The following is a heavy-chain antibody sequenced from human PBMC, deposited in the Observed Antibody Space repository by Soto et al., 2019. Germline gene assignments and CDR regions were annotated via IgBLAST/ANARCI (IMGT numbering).Heavy chain of an antibody. J-gene: IGHJ1*01. CDR2: IYWDDDK. D-gene: IGHD4-17*01. CDR1: GFSLSTSGVG. V-gene: IGHV2-5*02. Sequence: QITLKESGPTLVKPTQTLTLTCTFSGFSLSTSGVGVGWIRQPPGKALEWHALIYWDDDKRYSPSLKSRLTITKDTSKNQVVLTMTNMDPVDTATYYCAHRQYGDYPIRHWGQGTLVTVSS. CDR3: AHRQYGDYPIRH.